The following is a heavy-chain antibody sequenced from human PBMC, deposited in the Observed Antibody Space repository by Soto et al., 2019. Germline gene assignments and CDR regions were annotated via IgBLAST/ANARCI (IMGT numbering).Heavy chain of an antibody. CDR3: ARDRGNEYSSSSRWFDP. J-gene: IGHJ5*02. CDR2: IFFSERT. D-gene: IGHD6-6*01. V-gene: IGHV4-30-4*01. Sequence: QVHLQESGQGLVKPSQTLSLTCTVSGGSISSGDYYWSWIRKPPEKGLEWIGYIFFSERTYYNPSLTSRVTISVDTSKNQFSLKLSSVTASDTAVYYGARDRGNEYSSSSRWFDPWGQGTLVTVSS. CDR1: GGSISSGDYY.